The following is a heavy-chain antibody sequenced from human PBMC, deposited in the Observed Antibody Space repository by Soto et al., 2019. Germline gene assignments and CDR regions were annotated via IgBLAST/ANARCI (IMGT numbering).Heavy chain of an antibody. V-gene: IGHV3-30-3*01. CDR1: GFIFSSYA. D-gene: IGHD3-9*01. CDR3: ARRSVLTGSSLHYFYGMDV. J-gene: IGHJ6*02. CDR2: ISYDGSNK. Sequence: PGGSLRLSCAASGFIFSSYAMNWVRQAPGKGLEWVAVISYDGSNKYYADSVKGRFTISRDDSKNTLLLQLNSLRTEDTAVYYCARRSVLTGSSLHYFYGMDVWGQGTTVTVSS.